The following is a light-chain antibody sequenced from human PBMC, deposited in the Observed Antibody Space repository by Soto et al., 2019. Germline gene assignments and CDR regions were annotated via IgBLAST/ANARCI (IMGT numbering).Light chain of an antibody. CDR3: LQYHNLWA. J-gene: IGKJ1*01. CDR1: QNIYYN. Sequence: ITQSPATVSVSLWQRAIQSSRASQNIYYNVAWYQHRPGQAPSLLIYRASTRAPGVPARFSGSGSGTESTLTISSLQPEDFTVYSCLQYHNLWAFGQGTKVDIK. CDR2: RAS. V-gene: IGKV3-15*01.